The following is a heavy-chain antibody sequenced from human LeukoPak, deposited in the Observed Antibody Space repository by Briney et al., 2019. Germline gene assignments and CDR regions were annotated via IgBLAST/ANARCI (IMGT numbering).Heavy chain of an antibody. Sequence: ASVKVSCKASGYILTTYGISWVRQAPGQGLEWMGWISVYNDYTTYAQTFQGRVTMTTDTSTSTAYMELRNLRTDDTAVYYCARNDSSGYSEYWGQGTLVTVS. D-gene: IGHD3-22*01. CDR1: GYILTTYG. CDR2: ISVYNDYT. V-gene: IGHV1-18*01. CDR3: ARNDSSGYSEY. J-gene: IGHJ4*02.